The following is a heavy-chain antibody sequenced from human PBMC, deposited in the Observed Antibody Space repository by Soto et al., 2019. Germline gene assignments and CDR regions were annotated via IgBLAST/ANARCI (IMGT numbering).Heavy chain of an antibody. CDR2: ISYDGSNK. CDR3: ANGFASSGYYWALYFQH. Sequence: QVQLVESGGGVVQPGRSLRLSCAASGFTFSSYGMHWVRQAPGKGLEWVAVISYDGSNKYYADSVKGRFTISRDNPKNTLYLQMNSLRAEDTAVYYCANGFASSGYYWALYFQHWGQGTLVTVSS. V-gene: IGHV3-30*18. CDR1: GFTFSSYG. D-gene: IGHD3-22*01. J-gene: IGHJ1*01.